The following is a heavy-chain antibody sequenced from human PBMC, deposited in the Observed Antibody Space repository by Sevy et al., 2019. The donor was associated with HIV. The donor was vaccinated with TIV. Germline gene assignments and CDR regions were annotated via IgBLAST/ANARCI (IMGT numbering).Heavy chain of an antibody. D-gene: IGHD1-26*01. CDR1: GYTFTNYF. Sequence: ASVKVSCKTSGYTFTNYFITWVRQAPGQGLEWMGRISRYDTNYAQKFQGRVTMTTDTSTSTVYMELRSLKSDDTAVYYCARAPSGSQGPGQYFHHWGQGTVVTVSS. CDR3: ARAPSGSQGPGQYFHH. J-gene: IGHJ1*01. CDR2: ISRYDT. V-gene: IGHV1-18*01.